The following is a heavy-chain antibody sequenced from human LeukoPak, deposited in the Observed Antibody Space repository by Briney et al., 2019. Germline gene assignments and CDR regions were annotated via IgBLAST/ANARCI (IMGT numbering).Heavy chain of an antibody. V-gene: IGHV3-7*04. D-gene: IGHD3/OR15-3a*01. Sequence: GSLRLSCAASKFTFSDYYMTWVRQAPGKGPEWVAYMNQFGTEIKYLDSVKGRFTISRGNAKNSLYLWMTSLTADDTAVYYCARGTYYYEFWGQGTLVIVSS. CDR2: MNQFGTEI. CDR3: ARGTYYYEF. CDR1: KFTFSDYY. J-gene: IGHJ4*02.